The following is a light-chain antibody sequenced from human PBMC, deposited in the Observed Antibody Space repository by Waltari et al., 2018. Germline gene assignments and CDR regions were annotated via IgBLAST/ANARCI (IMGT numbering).Light chain of an antibody. CDR2: DTS. J-gene: IGKJ1*01. CDR3: QQYNNWPWT. CDR1: QSINNN. Sequence: DIVMTQSPATLSVSPGERATLSCRASQSINNNLAWYQQKPGQAPRLLIYDTSTRATGIPARFGGSGSGTEFTVTISSLQSEDFAIYHCQQYNNWPWTFGQGTKVEV. V-gene: IGKV3-15*01.